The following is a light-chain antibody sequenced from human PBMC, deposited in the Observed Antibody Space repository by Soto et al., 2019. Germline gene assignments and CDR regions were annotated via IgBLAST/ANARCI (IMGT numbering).Light chain of an antibody. V-gene: IGKV3-15*01. Sequence: EIVLTQSPATLSLSPGERATLSCRASQSVSDNVAWYRQRPGQSPRLLMHSASARAAGLPARFSGSGSGTEFSLSIHSLQSEDFAVYFCQQYNDWPITFGQGTRLEI. J-gene: IGKJ5*01. CDR3: QQYNDWPIT. CDR2: SAS. CDR1: QSVSDN.